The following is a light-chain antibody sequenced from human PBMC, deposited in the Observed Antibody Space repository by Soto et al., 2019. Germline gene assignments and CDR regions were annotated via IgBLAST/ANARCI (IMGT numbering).Light chain of an antibody. Sequence: EIVMTQSPATLSVSPGERATLSCRASQSISSNLAWYQQKPGQAPRLLIYDASTRATGIPDRFSGSGSGTEFTLTISSLKSEDFAVYYCQQYNNWPHTFGQGTKVEIK. CDR2: DAS. CDR3: QQYNNWPHT. CDR1: QSISSN. J-gene: IGKJ2*01. V-gene: IGKV3-15*01.